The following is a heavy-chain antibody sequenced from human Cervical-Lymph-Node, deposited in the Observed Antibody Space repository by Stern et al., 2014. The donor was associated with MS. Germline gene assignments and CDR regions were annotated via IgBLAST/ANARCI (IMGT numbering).Heavy chain of an antibody. D-gene: IGHD1-26*01. J-gene: IGHJ6*02. V-gene: IGHV1-69*01. CDR2: IIPIFGTA. CDR1: GGTFSSYA. CDR3: ARGELKEGLVRGMDV. Sequence: VQLEESGAEVKKPGSSVKVSCKASGGTFSSYAIRWVRQAPGQGLEWLGGIIPIFGTANYAQKFQGRVTITADESTSTAYMELSSLRSEDTAVYYCARGELKEGLVRGMDVWGQGTTVTVSS.